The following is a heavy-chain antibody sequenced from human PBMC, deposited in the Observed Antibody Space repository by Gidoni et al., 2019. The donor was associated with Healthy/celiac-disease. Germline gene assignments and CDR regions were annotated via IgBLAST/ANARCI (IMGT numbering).Heavy chain of an antibody. D-gene: IGHD6-13*01. Sequence: EVQLVESGGGLVQPGGSLRLSCAASGFPFSSYDMHWVRQATGKGLEWVSAIGTAGDTYYPGSVKGRFTISRENAKNSLYLQMNSLRAGDTAVYYCARGQLAAAGTPAYYYYGMDVWGQGTTVTVSS. CDR1: GFPFSSYD. J-gene: IGHJ6*02. V-gene: IGHV3-13*01. CDR3: ARGQLAAAGTPAYYYYGMDV. CDR2: IGTAGDT.